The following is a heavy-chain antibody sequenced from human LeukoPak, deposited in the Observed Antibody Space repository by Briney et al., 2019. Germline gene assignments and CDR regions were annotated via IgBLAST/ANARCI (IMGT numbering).Heavy chain of an antibody. Sequence: GESLKISCKASGYRFTSYWIGWVRQMPGKGLEWVGIIYPSDSDARYSPSFQGQVTISADKSINTAYLRWSSLKASDTAMYYCARRNYDILTGYHNDYFDYWGQGTLVTVSS. CDR3: ARRNYDILTGYHNDYFDY. CDR2: IYPSDSDA. D-gene: IGHD3-9*01. V-gene: IGHV5-51*01. CDR1: GYRFTSYW. J-gene: IGHJ4*02.